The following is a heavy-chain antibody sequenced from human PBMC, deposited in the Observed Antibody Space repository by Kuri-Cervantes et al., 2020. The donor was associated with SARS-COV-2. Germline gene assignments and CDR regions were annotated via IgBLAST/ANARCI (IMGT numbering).Heavy chain of an antibody. CDR3: ARDRVAEDSSSPNWFDP. CDR2: IKVDGSEK. J-gene: IGHJ5*02. CDR1: GFTFSRFW. D-gene: IGHD6-13*01. V-gene: IGHV3-7*03. Sequence: GGSLRLSCVASGFTFSRFWMSWVRQAPGKGLEWVANIKVDGSEKYYVDSVEGRFTISRDNAKNSLYLQMNSLRAEDTALYYCARDRVAEDSSSPNWFDPWGQGTLVTVSS.